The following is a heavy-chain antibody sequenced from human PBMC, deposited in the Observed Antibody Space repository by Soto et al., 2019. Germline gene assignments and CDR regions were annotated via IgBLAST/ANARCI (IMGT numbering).Heavy chain of an antibody. CDR3: ARDWNIDNYYDYNGMDV. Sequence: GGSLRLSCAASGFTFSSYSLNWVRQAPGKGLQWVSCISDNSDSIHYADSVKGRFTISRDNAKNSLYLQMNSLRDEDTAVYFCARDWNIDNYYDYNGMDVWGQGTTVTVSS. CDR1: GFTFSSYS. D-gene: IGHD1-1*01. CDR2: ISDNSDSI. V-gene: IGHV3-48*02. J-gene: IGHJ6*02.